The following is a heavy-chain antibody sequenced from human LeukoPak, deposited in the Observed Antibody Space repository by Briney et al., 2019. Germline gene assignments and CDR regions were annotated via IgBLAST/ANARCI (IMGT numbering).Heavy chain of an antibody. D-gene: IGHD6-6*01. CDR1: GFTFSSYG. V-gene: IGHV3-30*02. Sequence: GGSLRLSCTASGFTFSSYGMLWVRQAPGKGLEWVALIWYDGTNKYYADSLKGRFTISRDNSKNTLYLQMNSLRAEDTAVYYCARGEYSSSGPLDYWGQGTLVTVSS. CDR3: ARGEYSSSGPLDY. CDR2: IWYDGTNK. J-gene: IGHJ4*02.